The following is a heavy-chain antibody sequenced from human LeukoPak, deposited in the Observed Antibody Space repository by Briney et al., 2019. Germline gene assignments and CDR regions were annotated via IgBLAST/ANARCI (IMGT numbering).Heavy chain of an antibody. D-gene: IGHD3-22*01. CDR2: IYYSGST. V-gene: IGHV4-30-4*08. CDR3: ARDGGSDSSGYHY. CDR1: GGSISSGDYY. Sequence: SETLSLTCTVSGGSISSGDYYWSWIRQPPGKGLEWIGYIYYSGSTYYNPSLKSRVTISVDTSKNQFSLKLSSVTAADTAVYYCARDGGSDSSGYHYWGQGTLATVSS. J-gene: IGHJ4*02.